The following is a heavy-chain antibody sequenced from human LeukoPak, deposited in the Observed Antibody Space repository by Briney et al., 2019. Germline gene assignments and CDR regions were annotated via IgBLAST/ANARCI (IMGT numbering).Heavy chain of an antibody. V-gene: IGHV4-34*01. J-gene: IGHJ6*02. Sequence: SETLSLTCAVYGGSFSGYYWSWIRQPPGKGLEWIGEINHSGSTNYNPSLKSRVTISVDTSKNQFSLKLSSVTAADTAVYYCARGRGSGGYYYYYYGMDVWGQGTTVTVPS. D-gene: IGHD3-16*01. CDR3: ARGRGSGGYYYYYYGMDV. CDR2: INHSGST. CDR1: GGSFSGYY.